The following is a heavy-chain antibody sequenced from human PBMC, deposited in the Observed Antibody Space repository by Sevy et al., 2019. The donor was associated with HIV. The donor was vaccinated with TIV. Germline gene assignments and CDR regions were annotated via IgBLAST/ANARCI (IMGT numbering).Heavy chain of an antibody. CDR3: ARAYCSGGRCYSLAS. V-gene: IGHV1-18*01. D-gene: IGHD2-15*01. J-gene: IGHJ5*02. CDR1: GYTFNTYR. Sequence: ASVKVSCKVSGYTFNTYRIHWVRQAPGQGLEWMGWISPHNGDTNYAHRLQGRVTMLTDTSSSTAYMELKSLRSDDTAVYYCARAYCSGGRCYSLASWGQGTLVTVSS. CDR2: ISPHNGDT.